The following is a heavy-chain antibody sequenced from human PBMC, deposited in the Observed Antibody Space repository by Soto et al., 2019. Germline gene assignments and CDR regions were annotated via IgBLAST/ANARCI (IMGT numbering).Heavy chain of an antibody. CDR3: AHAYGGTSWPKEAGDG. D-gene: IGHD6-13*01. CDR2: IYWDDDA. Sequence: ITLKESGPTLVKPTQTLTLNCTYYGFSRCDDVAGVGWIRQPPRKALEWLALIYWDDDARYRPSLKIRLNITRDTSENQVVLPKTKMDPVDTATPYGAHAYGGTSWPKEAGDGWGRGTVVTFSS. CDR1: GFSRCDDVAG. V-gene: IGHV2-5*02. J-gene: IGHJ3*01.